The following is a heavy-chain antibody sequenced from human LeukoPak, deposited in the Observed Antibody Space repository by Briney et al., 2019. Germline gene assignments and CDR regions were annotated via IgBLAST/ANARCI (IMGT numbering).Heavy chain of an antibody. CDR1: GFTFSSYS. J-gene: IGHJ6*02. D-gene: IGHD3-3*01. Sequence: GGPLRLSCAASGFTFSSYSMNWVRQAPGKGLEWVSSISSSSSYIYYADSVKGRFTISRDNAKNSLYLQMNSLRAEDTAVYYCARGEYDFWSGYYRNYYGMDVWGQGTTVTVSS. CDR3: ARGEYDFWSGYYRNYYGMDV. CDR2: ISSSSSYI. V-gene: IGHV3-21*01.